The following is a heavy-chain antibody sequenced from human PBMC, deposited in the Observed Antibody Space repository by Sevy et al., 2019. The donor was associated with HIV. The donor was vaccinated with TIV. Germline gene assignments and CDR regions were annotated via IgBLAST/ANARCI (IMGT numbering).Heavy chain of an antibody. Sequence: GGSLRLSCAASGFTFSTYGMHWVRQAPGKGLEWVAFIRFDGTIQYYTDSVKGRLTISRDNSKKTLYLQMNSLRAEDTAAYFCAKVLHIVVVPAAIDYYYGMDVWGQGTTVTVSS. CDR2: IRFDGTIQ. CDR1: GFTFSTYG. V-gene: IGHV3-30*02. CDR3: AKVLHIVVVPAAIDYYYGMDV. D-gene: IGHD2-2*01. J-gene: IGHJ6*02.